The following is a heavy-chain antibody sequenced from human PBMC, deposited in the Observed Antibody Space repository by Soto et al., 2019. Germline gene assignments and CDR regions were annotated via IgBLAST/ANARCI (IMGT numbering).Heavy chain of an antibody. CDR2: ITPIFATR. V-gene: IGHV1-69*12. D-gene: IGHD6-13*01. Sequence: QVQLVQSGTEVKKPGSSVKVSCEASGGTFINYAFTWVRQAPGQGLEWMGGITPIFATRKYAQKFQGRVTITADESTRTVYLELSSLKSEDTAVYYWARDQGLVAARTTTNWRDPWGQGTLVTVSS. CDR3: ARDQGLVAARTTTNWRDP. J-gene: IGHJ5*02. CDR1: GGTFINYA.